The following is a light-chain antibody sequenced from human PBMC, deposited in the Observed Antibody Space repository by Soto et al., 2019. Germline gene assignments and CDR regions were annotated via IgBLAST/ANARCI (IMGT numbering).Light chain of an antibody. Sequence: EIVFTHSPGTLSLSPGERATLSWRSIQSVIGRQLAWYQHKPGQAPRLLMFGVSNRATGIPDRFTGSGSGTDFTLTISRLEPEDFAVYYCQVYGPSPPITFGQGTRLEIK. J-gene: IGKJ5*01. CDR1: QSVIGRQ. CDR3: QVYGPSPPIT. CDR2: GVS. V-gene: IGKV3-20*01.